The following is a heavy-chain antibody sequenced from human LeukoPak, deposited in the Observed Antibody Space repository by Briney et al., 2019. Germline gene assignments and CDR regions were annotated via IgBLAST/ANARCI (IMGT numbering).Heavy chain of an antibody. Sequence: GGSLRLSCAASGFTLSSYWMSWVRQAAGKGREWVANIKQDGSEKYYVDSVKGRFTISRDNAKNSLYLQMNSLRAEDTAVYYCAREGVTPYFDYWGQRTLVTVSS. CDR3: AREGVTPYFDY. D-gene: IGHD5-18*01. V-gene: IGHV3-7*01. J-gene: IGHJ4*02. CDR1: GFTLSSYW. CDR2: IKQDGSEK.